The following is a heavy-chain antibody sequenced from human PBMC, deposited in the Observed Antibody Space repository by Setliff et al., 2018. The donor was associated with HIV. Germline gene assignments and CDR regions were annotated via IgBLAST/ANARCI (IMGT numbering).Heavy chain of an antibody. J-gene: IGHJ6*03. CDR3: ARDGTTFLAAMDV. V-gene: IGHV3-23*01. CDR1: GFSFRTYA. Sequence: GGSLRLSCAASGFSFRTYAMSWVRQAPGKGLEWVSAISATAGDTYYTDSVRGRFTISRDNAKNSLYLQMNSLRAEDTAVYYCARDGTTFLAAMDVWGKGTTVTVSS. D-gene: IGHD3-3*02. CDR2: ISATAGDT.